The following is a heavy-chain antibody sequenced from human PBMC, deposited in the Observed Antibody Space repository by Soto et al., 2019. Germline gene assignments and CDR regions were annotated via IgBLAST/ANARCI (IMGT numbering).Heavy chain of an antibody. Sequence: EVQLVESGGGLVQPGGSLRLSCAASGLTFSSYDMNWVRQAPGKGLEWVSYISSSSSTIYYADSVKGRFTISRDNAKNSLYLQMNSLRDEDTAVYYCARGADYDSSGIRLNWFDPWGQGTLVTVSS. CDR1: GLTFSSYD. CDR3: ARGADYDSSGIRLNWFDP. V-gene: IGHV3-48*02. J-gene: IGHJ5*02. D-gene: IGHD3-22*01. CDR2: ISSSSSTI.